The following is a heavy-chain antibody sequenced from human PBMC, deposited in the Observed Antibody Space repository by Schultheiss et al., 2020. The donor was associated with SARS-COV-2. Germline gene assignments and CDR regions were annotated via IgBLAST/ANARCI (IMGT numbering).Heavy chain of an antibody. Sequence: SETLSLTCTVSGGSISSSSYYWGWIRQPPGKGLEWIGYIYYSGSTYYNPSLKSRVTISVDTSKNQFSLKLSSVTAADTAVYYCARGSAYWYYFDYWGQGTLVTVSS. V-gene: IGHV4-30-4*08. CDR3: ARGSAYWYYFDY. J-gene: IGHJ4*02. CDR1: GGSISSSSYY. CDR2: IYYSGST. D-gene: IGHD2-8*02.